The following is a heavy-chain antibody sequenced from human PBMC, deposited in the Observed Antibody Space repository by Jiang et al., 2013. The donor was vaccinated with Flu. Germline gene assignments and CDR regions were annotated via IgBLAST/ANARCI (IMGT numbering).Heavy chain of an antibody. Sequence: SGYTFTSYDINWVRQATGQGLEWMGWMNPNSGNTGYAQKFQGRVTMTRNTSISTAYMELSSLRSEDTAVYYCARGRRTAAGNMGCDYWGQGTLVTVSS. CDR1: GYTFTSYD. J-gene: IGHJ4*02. V-gene: IGHV1-8*01. CDR2: MNPNSGNT. CDR3: ARGRRTAAGNMGCDY. D-gene: IGHD6-13*01.